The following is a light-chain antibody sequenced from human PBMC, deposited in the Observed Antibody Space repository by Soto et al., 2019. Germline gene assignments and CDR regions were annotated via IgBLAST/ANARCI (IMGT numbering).Light chain of an antibody. V-gene: IGLV2-11*01. CDR3: CSYAGGYTWV. CDR1: SSDVGGGNY. J-gene: IGLJ3*02. Sequence: QSVLTQPRSVSGSPGQSVTISCTGTSSDVGGGNYVSWYQHHPGKAPRLMIYDVTKRPSGVPGRFSGSKSGNTASLTISGLQAEDESDYYCCSYAGGYTWVFGGGTKVTVL. CDR2: DVT.